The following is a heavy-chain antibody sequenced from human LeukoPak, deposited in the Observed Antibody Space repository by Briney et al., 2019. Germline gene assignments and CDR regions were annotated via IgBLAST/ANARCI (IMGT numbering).Heavy chain of an antibody. CDR3: AYTNNLVY. V-gene: IGHV3-7*05. Sequence: GGFLRFCPAAASLCLSLHWMNDLRQPPGKGLEWVANIKADGSEKYYVDSVKGRITISRDDDKKTVDLQMDNLRAEATAIYYCAYTNNLVYWGQGALVTVSS. J-gene: IGHJ1*01. D-gene: IGHD1-14*01. CDR1: SLCLSLHW. CDR2: IKADGSEK.